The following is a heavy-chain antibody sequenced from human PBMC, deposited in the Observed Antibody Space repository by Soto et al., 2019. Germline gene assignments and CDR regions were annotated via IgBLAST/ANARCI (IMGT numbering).Heavy chain of an antibody. J-gene: IGHJ4*02. CDR1: GYTFTSYG. Sequence: ASVKVSCKASGYTFTSYGISWVRQAPGQGLEWMGWISAYNGNTNYAQKLQGRVTMTTDASTSTAYMELRSLRSDDTAVYYCARDAQYYDFWSGYLPRPFFDYWGQGTLVTVSS. CDR2: ISAYNGNT. CDR3: ARDAQYYDFWSGYLPRPFFDY. V-gene: IGHV1-18*01. D-gene: IGHD3-3*01.